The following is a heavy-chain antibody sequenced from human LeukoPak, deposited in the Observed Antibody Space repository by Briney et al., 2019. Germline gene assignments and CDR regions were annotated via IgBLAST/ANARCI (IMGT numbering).Heavy chain of an antibody. D-gene: IGHD3-10*01. CDR1: GGSFSGYY. J-gene: IGHJ4*02. Sequence: KTSETLSLTCAACGGSFSGYYWSWIRQPPGKGLEWIGEINHSGSTNYNPSLKSRVTISVDTSKNQFSLKLTSVTAADTAVYYCAREANYYGSGSYFEGTFDYWGQGSLVTVSS. CDR2: INHSGST. CDR3: AREANYYGSGSYFEGTFDY. V-gene: IGHV4-34*01.